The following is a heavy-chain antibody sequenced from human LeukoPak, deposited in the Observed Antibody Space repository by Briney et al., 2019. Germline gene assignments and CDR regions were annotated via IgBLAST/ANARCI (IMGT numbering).Heavy chain of an antibody. Sequence: GRSLRLSCAASGFTFSNYGTHWVRQAPGKGLEWVAVISYDGSNKYYADSVKGRFTISRDNSKNTLYLQMNSLRAEDTAVYYCAKEVRDSGSYRFDYWGQGTLVTVSS. CDR2: ISYDGSNK. CDR3: AKEVRDSGSYRFDY. J-gene: IGHJ4*02. V-gene: IGHV3-30*18. D-gene: IGHD1-26*01. CDR1: GFTFSNYG.